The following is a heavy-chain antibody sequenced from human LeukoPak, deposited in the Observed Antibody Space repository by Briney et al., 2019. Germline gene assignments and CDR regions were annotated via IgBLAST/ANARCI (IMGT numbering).Heavy chain of an antibody. CDR2: LSGRGGST. D-gene: IGHD2-15*01. CDR1: GFTFTTHA. V-gene: IGHV3-23*01. J-gene: IGHJ4*02. CDR3: AKALGYCSGGNCYSSPYYFDY. Sequence: GGSLRLSCAASGFTFTTHAMSWVRQAPGKGLEWVSDLSGRGGSTYYADSVKGRYTISRDNSKNTLYLQMNSLRGEDTAVYYCAKALGYCSGGNCYSSPYYFDYWGQGTLVTVSS.